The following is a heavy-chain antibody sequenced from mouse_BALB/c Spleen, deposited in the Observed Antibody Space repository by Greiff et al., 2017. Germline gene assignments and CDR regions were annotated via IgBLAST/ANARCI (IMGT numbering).Heavy chain of an antibody. CDR3: ARGQLRYYAMDY. Sequence: QVQLKESGAELAKPGASVKMSCKASGYTFTSYWMHWVKQRPGQGLEWIGYINPSTGYTEYNQKFKDKATLTADKSSSTAYMQLSSLTSEDSAVYYCARGQLRYYAMDYWGQGTSVTVSS. CDR2: INPSTGYT. D-gene: IGHD4-1*02. CDR1: GYTFTSYW. J-gene: IGHJ4*01. V-gene: IGHV1-7*01.